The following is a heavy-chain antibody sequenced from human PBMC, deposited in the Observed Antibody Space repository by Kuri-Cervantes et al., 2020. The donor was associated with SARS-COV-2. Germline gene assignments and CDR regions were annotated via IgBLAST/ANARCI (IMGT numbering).Heavy chain of an antibody. Sequence: GESLKISCVASGFTFSAYTLNWVRQAPGKGLEWVSSITRSSVYISYADSLKGRFTISRDNSKNTLYLQMNSLRAEDTAVYYCAKESSWLRFDPWGQGTLVTVSS. D-gene: IGHD6-19*01. J-gene: IGHJ5*02. V-gene: IGHV3-21*04. CDR3: AKESSWLRFDP. CDR2: ITRSSVYI. CDR1: GFTFSAYT.